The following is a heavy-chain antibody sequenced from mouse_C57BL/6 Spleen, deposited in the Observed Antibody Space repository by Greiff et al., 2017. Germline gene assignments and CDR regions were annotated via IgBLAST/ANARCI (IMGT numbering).Heavy chain of an antibody. V-gene: IGHV5-17*01. Sequence: EVQVVESGGGLVKPGGSLKLSCAASGFTFSDYGMHWVRQAPEKGLEWVAYISSGSSTIYYAATVKGRFTISRDNAKNTLFLQMTSLRSEDTAMYYCARDYGSRLFAYWGQGTLVTVSA. CDR1: GFTFSDYG. J-gene: IGHJ3*01. D-gene: IGHD1-1*01. CDR3: ARDYGSRLFAY. CDR2: ISSGSSTI.